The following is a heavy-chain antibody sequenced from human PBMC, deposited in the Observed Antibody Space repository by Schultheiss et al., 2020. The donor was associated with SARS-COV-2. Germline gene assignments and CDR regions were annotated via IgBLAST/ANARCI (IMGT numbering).Heavy chain of an antibody. J-gene: IGHJ4*02. V-gene: IGHV3-30*18. CDR1: GFTFSSYG. Sequence: GGSLRLSCAASGFTFSSYGMHWVRQAPGKGLEWVAVISYDGSNKYYADSVKGRFTISRDNSKNTLYLQMNSLRAEDTAVYYCAKRPQVAATLYYFDYWGQGTLVTVSS. D-gene: IGHD2-15*01. CDR3: AKRPQVAATLYYFDY. CDR2: ISYDGSNK.